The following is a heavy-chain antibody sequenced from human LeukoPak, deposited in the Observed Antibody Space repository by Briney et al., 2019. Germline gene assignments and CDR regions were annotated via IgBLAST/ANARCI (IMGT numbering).Heavy chain of an antibody. CDR3: ARRTGYCSSTSCYPERFDY. J-gene: IGHJ4*02. CDR1: GFTFSSYS. D-gene: IGHD2-2*01. CDR2: ISSSSSYI. Sequence: PGGSLRLSCAASGFTFSSYSMNWVRQAPGKGLGWVSSISSSSSYIYYADSVKGRFTISRDNAKNSLYLQMNSLRAEDTAVYYCARRTGYCSSTSCYPERFDYWGQGTLVTVSS. V-gene: IGHV3-21*01.